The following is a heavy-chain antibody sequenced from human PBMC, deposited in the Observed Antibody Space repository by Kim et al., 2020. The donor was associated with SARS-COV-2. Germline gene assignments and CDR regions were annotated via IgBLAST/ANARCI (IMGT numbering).Heavy chain of an antibody. D-gene: IGHD2-2*01. CDR2: IYSGGDT. J-gene: IGHJ4*02. Sequence: GGSLRLSCAASGFTVSSNYMSWVRQAPGKGLEWVSVIYSGGDTYYADSVKGRFTISRDNSKNTLYLQMNSLRAEDTAVYYCARDHCSSTSCYEWGQGTLVTVSS. CDR3: ARDHCSSTSCYE. V-gene: IGHV3-53*01. CDR1: GFTVSSNY.